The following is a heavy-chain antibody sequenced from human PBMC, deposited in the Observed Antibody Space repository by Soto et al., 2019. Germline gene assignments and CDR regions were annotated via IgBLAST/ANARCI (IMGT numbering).Heavy chain of an antibody. J-gene: IGHJ4*02. CDR2: ISAYNGNT. CDR1: GYTFTSYG. D-gene: IGHD3-22*01. V-gene: IGHV1-18*01. CDR3: ASIPQYDSSGYYYEDY. Sequence: ASVKVSCKASGYTFTSYGISWVRQAPGQGLEWMGWISAYNGNTNYAQKLQGRVTMTTDTSTSTAYMELRSLRSDDTAVYYCASIPQYDSSGYYYEDYWGQGTLVTVSS.